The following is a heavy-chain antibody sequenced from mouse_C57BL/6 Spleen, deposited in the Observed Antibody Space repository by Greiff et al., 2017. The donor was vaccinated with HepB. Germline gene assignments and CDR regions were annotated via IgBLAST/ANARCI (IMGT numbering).Heavy chain of an antibody. J-gene: IGHJ1*03. CDR1: GYTFTSYW. D-gene: IGHD1-1*01. CDR3: ARPYGSSPYWYFDV. V-gene: IGHV1-52*01. CDR2: IDPSDSET. Sequence: VQLQQPGAELVRPGSSVKLSCKASGYTFTSYWMHWVKQRPIQGLEWIGNIDPSDSETHYNQKFKDKATLTVDKSSSTAYMQLSSLTSEDSAVYYCARPYGSSPYWYFDVWGTGTTVTVSS.